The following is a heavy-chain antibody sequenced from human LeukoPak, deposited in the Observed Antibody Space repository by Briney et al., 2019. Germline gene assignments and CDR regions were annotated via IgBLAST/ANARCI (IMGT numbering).Heavy chain of an antibody. CDR1: GFTFSGYA. D-gene: IGHD3-10*01. V-gene: IGHV3-23*01. CDR3: AKANSAYYYGSRSYYPPIYFDY. J-gene: IGHJ4*02. Sequence: GGSQRLSRAASGFTFSGYAMSWVRQAPGKGLEWVSAISGGGGSTYYADSVKGRFTVSRDNSKNTLYLKMNSLRAEDTAVYYCAKANSAYYYGSRSYYPPIYFDYWGQGTLVIVSS. CDR2: ISGGGGST.